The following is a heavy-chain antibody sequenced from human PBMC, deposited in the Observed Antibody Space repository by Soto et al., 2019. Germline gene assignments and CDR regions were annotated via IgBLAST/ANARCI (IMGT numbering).Heavy chain of an antibody. CDR3: AKDGGSWKIFFQH. CDR1: GFTFSSYA. J-gene: IGHJ1*01. D-gene: IGHD6-13*01. CDR2: ISASGGTT. Sequence: EVQLLESGGDLVQPGGSLRLSCAASGFTFSSYAMTWVRQAPGKGLEWVSTISASGGTTYYADSVKGRFTISRDISKNTLYLQMSSLRADDTAVYYCAKDGGSWKIFFQHWGQVTLVTVSS. V-gene: IGHV3-23*01.